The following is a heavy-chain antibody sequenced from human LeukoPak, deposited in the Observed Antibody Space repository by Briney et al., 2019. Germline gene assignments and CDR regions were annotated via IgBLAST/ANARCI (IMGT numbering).Heavy chain of an antibody. Sequence: GGSLRLSCAASGFTFSSFAMHWVRQAPGKGLEWVAVISYDGSSKYRADSVKGRFTMSRDNSKNTLYLQMNSLRVEDTAFYYCAKDPGGGASYWYFDLWGRGTLVTVSS. J-gene: IGHJ2*01. CDR2: ISYDGSSK. V-gene: IGHV3-30-3*01. CDR3: AKDPGGGASYWYFDL. D-gene: IGHD3-10*01. CDR1: GFTFSSFA.